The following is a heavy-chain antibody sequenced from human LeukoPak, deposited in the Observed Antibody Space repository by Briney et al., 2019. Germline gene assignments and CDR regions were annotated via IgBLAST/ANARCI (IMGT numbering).Heavy chain of an antibody. Sequence: ASVKVSCKASGYTFTGYYMHWVRQAPGQGLEWMGWINPNSGGTNYAQKFQGRVTMTRNTSISTAYMELSSLRSEDTAVYYCARGGRIQPLTVGYWGQGTLVTVSS. D-gene: IGHD5-18*01. CDR3: ARGGRIQPLTVGY. J-gene: IGHJ4*02. CDR2: INPNSGGT. CDR1: GYTFTGYY. V-gene: IGHV1-2*02.